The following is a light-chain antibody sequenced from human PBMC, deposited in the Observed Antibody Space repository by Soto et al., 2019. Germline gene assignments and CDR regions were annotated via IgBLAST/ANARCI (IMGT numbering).Light chain of an antibody. CDR1: QGVSSTY. CDR3: QLYGNSPPTYT. Sequence: EIVLTQSPGTLSLSPGERATLSCRASQGVSSTYLAWYQQRLGQAPRLLIFGASSRATGIPDRFSGSGSGTDFTLSISRLEPEDFAVYYCQLYGNSPPTYTFGQGTKVDIK. V-gene: IGKV3-20*01. J-gene: IGKJ2*01. CDR2: GAS.